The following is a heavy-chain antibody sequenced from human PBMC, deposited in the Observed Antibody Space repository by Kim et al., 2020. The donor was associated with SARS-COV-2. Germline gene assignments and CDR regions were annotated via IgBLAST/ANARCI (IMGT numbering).Heavy chain of an antibody. CDR1: GFTFSSYG. V-gene: IGHV3-30*18. CDR3: AKATSVVAMGYY. Sequence: GGSLRLSCAASGFTFSSYGMHWVRQAPGKGLEWVAVISYDGSNKYYADSVKGRFTISRDNSKNMLYLQMNSLRAEDTAVYYCAKATSVVAMGYYWGQGTLVTVSS. CDR2: ISYDGSNK. D-gene: IGHD2-15*01. J-gene: IGHJ4*02.